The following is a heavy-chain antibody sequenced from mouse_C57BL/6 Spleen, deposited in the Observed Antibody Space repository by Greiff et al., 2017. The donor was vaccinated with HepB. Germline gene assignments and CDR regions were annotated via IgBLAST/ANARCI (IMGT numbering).Heavy chain of an antibody. CDR3: ARSVDGYYPWFAY. Sequence: QVQLQQPGAELVMPGASVKLSCKASGYTFTSYWMHWVKQRPGQGLEWIGEIDPSDSYTNYNQKFKGKSTLTVDKSSSTAYMQLSSLTSEDSAVYYCARSVDGYYPWFAYWGQGTLVTVSA. J-gene: IGHJ3*01. D-gene: IGHD2-3*01. CDR2: IDPSDSYT. V-gene: IGHV1-69*01. CDR1: GYTFTSYW.